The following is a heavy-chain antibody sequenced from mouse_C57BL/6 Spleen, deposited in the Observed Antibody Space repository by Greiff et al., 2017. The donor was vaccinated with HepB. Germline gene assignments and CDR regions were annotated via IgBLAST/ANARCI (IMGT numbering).Heavy chain of an antibody. V-gene: IGHV1-52*01. Sequence: QVQLKQPGAELVRPGSSVKLSCKASGYTFTSYWMHWVKQRPIQGLEWIGNIDPSDSETHYNQKFKDKATLTVDKSSSTAYMQLSSLTSEDSAVYYCARLDGYYVRFDYWGQGTTLTVSS. CDR1: GYTFTSYW. J-gene: IGHJ2*01. CDR3: ARLDGYYVRFDY. CDR2: IDPSDSET. D-gene: IGHD2-3*01.